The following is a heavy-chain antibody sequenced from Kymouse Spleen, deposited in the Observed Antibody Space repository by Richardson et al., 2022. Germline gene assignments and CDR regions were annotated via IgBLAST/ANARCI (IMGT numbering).Heavy chain of an antibody. D-gene: IGHD2-15*01. Sequence: QVQLQQWGAGLLKPSETLSLTCAVYGGSFSGYYWSWIRQPPGKGLEWIGEINHSGSTNYNPSLKSRVTISVDTSKNQFSLKLSSVTAADTAVYYCARVVVAATFYYYYGMDVWGQGTTVTVSS. CDR3: ARVVVAATFYYYYGMDV. CDR1: GGSFSGYY. V-gene: IGHV4-34*01. CDR2: INHSGST. J-gene: IGHJ6*02.